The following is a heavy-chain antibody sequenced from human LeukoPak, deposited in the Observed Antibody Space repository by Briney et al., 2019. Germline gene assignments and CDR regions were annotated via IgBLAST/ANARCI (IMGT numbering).Heavy chain of an antibody. CDR2: ISSSGSTI. J-gene: IGHJ4*02. CDR1: GFTFSDYY. CDR3: TRQVSSDPYCGGDCSWGPAGY. D-gene: IGHD2-21*02. Sequence: PGGSLRLSCAASGFTFSDYYMSWIRQAPGKGLEWVSYISSSGSTIYYADSVKGRFTISRDNAKNSLYLQMNSLRAGDTAVYYCTRQVSSDPYCGGDCSWGPAGYWGQGTLVTVSS. V-gene: IGHV3-11*01.